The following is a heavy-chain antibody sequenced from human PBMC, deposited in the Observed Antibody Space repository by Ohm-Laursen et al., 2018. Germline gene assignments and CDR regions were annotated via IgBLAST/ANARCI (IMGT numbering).Heavy chain of an antibody. CDR2: INYSGNT. D-gene: IGHD2-2*01. J-gene: IGHJ5*02. CDR1: GGAISNYY. Sequence: TLSLTCTVSGGAISNYYWSWIRQPPGKGLEWLGHINYSGNTNYNPSLKSRVTISVDTSKNQFSLKLSFVTAADTAVYYCSRQEGYCSSSSCYEVWFDPWGQGTLVTVSS. CDR3: SRQEGYCSSSSCYEVWFDP. V-gene: IGHV4-59*08.